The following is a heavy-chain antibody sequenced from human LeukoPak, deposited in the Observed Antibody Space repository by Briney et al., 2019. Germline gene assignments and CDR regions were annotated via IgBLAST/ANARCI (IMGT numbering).Heavy chain of an antibody. D-gene: IGHD2-15*01. CDR3: ASAPRGTAIPYELPAGP. J-gene: IGHJ5*02. Sequence: ASVKVSCKASGYTFTSYGITWVRQAPGQGLEWMGWISFYNGNTNYAQKVQARVTMTTDTSTSTAYMELRSLRSDDTAVYYCASAPRGTAIPYELPAGPWGQGTLVTVSS. CDR1: GYTFTSYG. CDR2: ISFYNGNT. V-gene: IGHV1-18*01.